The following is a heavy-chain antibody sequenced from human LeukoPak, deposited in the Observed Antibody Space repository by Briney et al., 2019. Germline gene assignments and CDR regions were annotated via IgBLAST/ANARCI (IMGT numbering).Heavy chain of an antibody. J-gene: IGHJ6*02. D-gene: IGHD3-10*01. CDR2: IIPILGIA. CDR3: ARLTMVRGVTKSYCGMDV. V-gene: IGHV1-69*04. Sequence: GSSVKVSCKASGGTFSSYAISWVRQAPGQGLEWMGRIIPILGIANYAQKFQGRVTITADKSTSTAYMELSSLRSEDTAVYYCARLTMVRGVTKSYCGMDVWGQGTTVTVSS. CDR1: GGTFSSYA.